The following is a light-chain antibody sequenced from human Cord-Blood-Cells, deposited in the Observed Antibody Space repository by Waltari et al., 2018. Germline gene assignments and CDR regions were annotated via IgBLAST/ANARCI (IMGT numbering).Light chain of an antibody. CDR3: NSRDSSGNHVV. CDR2: GKN. CDR1: SLRSLY. V-gene: IGLV3-19*01. J-gene: IGLJ2*01. Sequence: SSELTQDPAVSVALGQTVRITCQGDSLRSLYARWYQQKPGQAPVLVINGKNNRPSGIPDRFSGSSSGNTASLTITGAQAEDEADYYCNSRDSSGNHVVFGGGTKLTVL.